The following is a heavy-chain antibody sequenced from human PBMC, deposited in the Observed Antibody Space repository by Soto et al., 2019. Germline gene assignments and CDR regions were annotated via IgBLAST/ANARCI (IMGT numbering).Heavy chain of an antibody. Sequence: GGSLRLSCAASGFTFISYSMNWVRQAPGKGLEWVSYISSSSSTIYYADSVKGRFTISRDNAKNSLYLQMNSLRAEDTAVYYCARGTDGGYPYYYYYYMDVWGKGTTVTVSS. V-gene: IGHV3-48*01. D-gene: IGHD3-22*01. CDR3: ARGTDGGYPYYYYYYMDV. CDR1: GFTFISYS. J-gene: IGHJ6*03. CDR2: ISSSSSTI.